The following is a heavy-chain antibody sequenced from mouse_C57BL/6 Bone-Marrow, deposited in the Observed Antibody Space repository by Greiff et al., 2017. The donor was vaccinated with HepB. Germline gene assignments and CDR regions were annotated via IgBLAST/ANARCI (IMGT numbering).Heavy chain of an antibody. D-gene: IGHD2-4*01. CDR1: GFSFNTYA. J-gene: IGHJ4*01. V-gene: IGHV10-1*01. Sequence: EVQLVESGGGLVQPKGSLKLSCAASGFSFNTYAMNWVRQAPGKGLEWVARIRSKSNNYATYYADSVKDRFTISRDDSESMLYLQMNNLKTEDTAMYYCVRRSYDYPSYAMDYWGQGTSVTVSS. CDR2: IRSKSNNYAT. CDR3: VRRSYDYPSYAMDY.